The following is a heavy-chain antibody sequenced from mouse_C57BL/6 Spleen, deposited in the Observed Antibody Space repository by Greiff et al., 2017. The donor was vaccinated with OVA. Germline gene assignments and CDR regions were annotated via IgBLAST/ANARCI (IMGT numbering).Heavy chain of an antibody. J-gene: IGHJ3*01. Sequence: QVQLKESGPGLVQPSQSLSITCTVSGFSLTSYGVHWVRQSPGKGLEWLGVIWSGGSTDYNAAFISRLSISKDNSKSQVFFKMNSLQADDTAIYYWARNSYYYGSSYDWFAYWGQGTLVTVSA. CDR3: ARNSYYYGSSYDWFAY. CDR1: GFSLTSYG. D-gene: IGHD1-1*01. V-gene: IGHV2-2*01. CDR2: IWSGGST.